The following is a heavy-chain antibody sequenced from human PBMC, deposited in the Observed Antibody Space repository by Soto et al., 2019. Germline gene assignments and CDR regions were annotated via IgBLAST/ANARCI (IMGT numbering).Heavy chain of an antibody. CDR1: GGSISSSHW. D-gene: IGHD2-15*01. Sequence: SETLSLTCAVSGGSISSSHWWIWFRQPPGKGLEWIGEIYHSGSTNYNPSLKSRVTISVDKSKNQFSLNLTSVTAADTAVYYCARHYCSGYNCYYFDYWGQGTLVTVS. J-gene: IGHJ4*02. CDR2: IYHSGST. CDR3: ARHYCSGYNCYYFDY. V-gene: IGHV4-4*02.